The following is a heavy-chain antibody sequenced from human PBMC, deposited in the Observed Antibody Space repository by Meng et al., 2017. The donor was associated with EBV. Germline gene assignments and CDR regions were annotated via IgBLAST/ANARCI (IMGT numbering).Heavy chain of an antibody. CDR2: INPNSGGT. V-gene: IGHV1-2*06. D-gene: IGHD6-13*01. Sequence: GRRVKCGAEGKKPGASWKVSCKASGYPFTGYYMHWVRQAPGQGLEWMGRINPNSGGTNYAQKFQGRVTMTRDTSISTAYMELSRLRSDDTAVYYCAKGADLAAAGTFWFDPWGQGTLVTVSS. J-gene: IGHJ5*02. CDR3: AKGADLAAAGTFWFDP. CDR1: GYPFTGYY.